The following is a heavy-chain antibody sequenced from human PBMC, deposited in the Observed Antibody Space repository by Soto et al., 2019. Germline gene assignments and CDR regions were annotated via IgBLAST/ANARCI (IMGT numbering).Heavy chain of an antibody. CDR1: SGPSSSHN. Sequence: QVQLQQSGPGLVKPSETLSLTCTVSSGPSSSHNWGWIRQSPGRGLEWIGYVYNTGGTSYNPSLTRRVTISADTSANHISLTLSSVTAADTAIYYCVRQGIGNLHGLVDVWGQGTTVSVSS. V-gene: IGHV4-59*08. CDR2: VYNTGGT. J-gene: IGHJ6*02. D-gene: IGHD1-1*01. CDR3: VRQGIGNLHGLVDV.